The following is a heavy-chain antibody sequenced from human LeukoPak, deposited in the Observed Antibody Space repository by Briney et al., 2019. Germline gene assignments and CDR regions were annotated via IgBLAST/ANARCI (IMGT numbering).Heavy chain of an antibody. Sequence: ASVKVSCKASGYTFSNYHLHWVRQAPGQGLEWMGIINPSGGSTSYAQKFQGRVTMTRDTSTSTVYMELSSLRSEDTAVYYCARVGSSTWYESDYWGQGTLVTVSS. CDR3: ARVGSSTWYESDY. V-gene: IGHV1-46*01. CDR2: INPSGGST. D-gene: IGHD6-13*01. J-gene: IGHJ4*02. CDR1: GYTFSNYH.